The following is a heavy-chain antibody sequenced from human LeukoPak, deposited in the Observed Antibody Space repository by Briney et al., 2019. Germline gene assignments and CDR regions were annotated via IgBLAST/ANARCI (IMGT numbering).Heavy chain of an antibody. CDR1: GFTFTSYA. J-gene: IGHJ6*02. D-gene: IGHD2-2*01. V-gene: IGHV3-23*01. Sequence: GGSLRLSCAASGFTFTSYAMSWVRQAPGKGLEWVSTISDSSDRTYYADSVKGRFTISRDNSKNTLYLQMNRLRAEDTAVYSCALCRLPFYGMDVWGQGTTVTVSS. CDR2: ISDSSDRT. CDR3: ALCRLPFYGMDV.